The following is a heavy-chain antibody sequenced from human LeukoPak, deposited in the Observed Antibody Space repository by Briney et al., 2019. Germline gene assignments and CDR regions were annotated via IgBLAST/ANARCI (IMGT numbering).Heavy chain of an antibody. D-gene: IGHD3-10*02. J-gene: IGHJ4*02. CDR3: ARLSSGSYVY. Sequence: SQTLSLTCTVSGGSISSGGYYWSWIRQHPGKCLEWVGYINYSGTPYYNPSLKRRVTISVATSKNQFSLKLSSVPAADTAVYYCARLSSGSYVYWGRGTLVTVSS. CDR1: GGSISSGGYY. CDR2: INYSGTP. V-gene: IGHV4-31*03.